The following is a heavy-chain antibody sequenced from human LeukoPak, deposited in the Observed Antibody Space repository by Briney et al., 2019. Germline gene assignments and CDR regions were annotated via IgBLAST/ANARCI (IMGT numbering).Heavy chain of an antibody. J-gene: IGHJ4*02. CDR3: ARHVNDYVWGSYRQDYDY. CDR2: IYYSGST. V-gene: IGHV4-39*01. D-gene: IGHD3-16*02. CDR1: GGSISSSSYY. Sequence: SETLSLTCTVSGGSISSSSYYWGWIRQPPGTGLEWIGGIYYSGSTYYNPSLKSRVTISVDTSKNQFSLKLSSVTAADTAVYYCARHVNDYVWGSYRQDYDYWGQGTLVTVSS.